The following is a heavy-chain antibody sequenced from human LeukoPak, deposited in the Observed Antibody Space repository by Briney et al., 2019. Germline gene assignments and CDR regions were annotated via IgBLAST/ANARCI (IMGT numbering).Heavy chain of an antibody. CDR3: ARGRYDYVWGSPTSQYYFDY. CDR2: ISAYNGNT. D-gene: IGHD3-16*01. V-gene: IGHV1-18*01. Sequence: ASVKVSCKASGYTFTSYGISWVRQAPGQGLEWMGWISAYNGNTNYAQKLQGRVTMTTDTSTSTAYMELRSLRSDDTAVYYCARGRYDYVWGSPTSQYYFDYWGQGTLVTVSS. J-gene: IGHJ4*02. CDR1: GYTFTSYG.